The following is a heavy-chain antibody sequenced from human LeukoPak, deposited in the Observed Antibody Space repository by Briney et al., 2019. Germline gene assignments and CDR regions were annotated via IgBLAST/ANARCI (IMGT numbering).Heavy chain of an antibody. CDR3: ARDMGDRTDYYYGMDV. Sequence: PSETLSLTCTVSGGSISSYYWSWLRQPPGKGLEWLGYIFYSGSTNYNPSLKSRVAISVDTSKNQFSLKLSSVTAADTAVYYCARDMGDRTDYYYGMDVWGQGTTVTVSS. CDR2: IFYSGST. V-gene: IGHV4-59*01. CDR1: GGSISSYY. J-gene: IGHJ6*02. D-gene: IGHD1-26*01.